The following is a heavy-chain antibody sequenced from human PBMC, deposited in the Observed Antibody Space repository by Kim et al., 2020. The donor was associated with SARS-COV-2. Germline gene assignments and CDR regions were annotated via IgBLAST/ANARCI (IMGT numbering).Heavy chain of an antibody. CDR3: ARLQRGSYLRLFDY. D-gene: IGHD1-26*01. Sequence: SETLSLTCTVSGGSISSYYWSWIRQPPGKGLEWIGYIYYSGSTNYNPSLKSRVTISVDTSKNQFSLKLSSVTAADTAVYYCARLQRGSYLRLFDYWGQGTLVTVSS. V-gene: IGHV4-59*08. CDR2: IYYSGST. J-gene: IGHJ4*02. CDR1: GGSISSYY.